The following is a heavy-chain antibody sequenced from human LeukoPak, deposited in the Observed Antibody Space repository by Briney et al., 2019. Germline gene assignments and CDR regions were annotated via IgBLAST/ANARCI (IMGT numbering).Heavy chain of an antibody. CDR1: GFTFSSYW. CDR3: ARSRGTTSWYYYDGSGYYLDY. Sequence: GGSLRLSCAASGFTFSSYWMSWVRQAPGKGLEWVANIKQDGSEKYYVDSVKGRFTISRDNAKNSLYLQMNSLRAEDTAVYYCARSRGTTSWYYYDGSGYYLDYWGQGTLVTVSS. J-gene: IGHJ4*02. CDR2: IKQDGSEK. V-gene: IGHV3-7*01. D-gene: IGHD3-22*01.